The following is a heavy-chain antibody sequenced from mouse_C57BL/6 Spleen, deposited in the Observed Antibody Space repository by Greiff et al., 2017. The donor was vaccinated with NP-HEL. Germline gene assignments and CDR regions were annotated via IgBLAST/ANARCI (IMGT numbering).Heavy chain of an antibody. D-gene: IGHD1-1*01. CDR1: GYTFTDYY. Sequence: EVQLQQSGPELVKPGASVKISCKASGYTFTDYYMNWVKQSHGKSLEWIGDINPYNGGTSYNQKFKGKATLTVDKSSSTAYMELRSLTSEDSAVYYCATNYCGSSYYAMDYWGQGTSVTVSS. CDR2: INPYNGGT. CDR3: ATNYCGSSYYAMDY. J-gene: IGHJ4*01. V-gene: IGHV1-26*01.